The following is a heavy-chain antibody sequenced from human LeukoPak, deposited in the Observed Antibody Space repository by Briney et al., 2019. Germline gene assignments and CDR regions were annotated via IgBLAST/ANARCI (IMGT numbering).Heavy chain of an antibody. CDR2: MNPNSGNT. Sequence: ASVKVSCKASVYTFTSYDINWVRQATGQGLEWMGWMNPNSGNTGYAQKFQGRVTMTRNTSISTAYMELSSLRSEDTAVYYCASKRPGPTHYYYYYGMDVWGQGTTVTVSS. V-gene: IGHV1-8*01. CDR1: VYTFTSYD. J-gene: IGHJ6*02. D-gene: IGHD1-14*01. CDR3: ASKRPGPTHYYYYYGMDV.